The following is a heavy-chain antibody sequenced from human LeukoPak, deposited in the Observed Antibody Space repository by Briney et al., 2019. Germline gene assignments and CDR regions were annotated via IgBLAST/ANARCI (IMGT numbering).Heavy chain of an antibody. CDR3: ARGPTVTTLMYYFDY. CDR1: GFTFSSYS. J-gene: IGHJ4*02. D-gene: IGHD4-11*01. V-gene: IGHV3-48*02. Sequence: TGGSLRLSCAASGFTFSSYSMNWVRQAPGKGLEWVSYISSSSSTIYYADSVKGRFTISRDNAKNSLYLQMNSLRDVDTAVYYCARGPTVTTLMYYFDYWGQGTLVTVSS. CDR2: ISSSSSTI.